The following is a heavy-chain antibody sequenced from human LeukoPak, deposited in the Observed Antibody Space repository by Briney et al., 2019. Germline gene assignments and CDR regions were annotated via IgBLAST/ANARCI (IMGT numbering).Heavy chain of an antibody. CDR3: ARDNRSLLDS. CDR2: IHYDGST. Sequence: SETLSLTCTVSGGSLRSNTYYWAWIRQPPGKGLEWLGSIHYDGSTFDNPSLKSRVTMSVDTSRNHFSLKMTSVTAADTAVYYCARDNRSLLDSWGQGILVTVSS. D-gene: IGHD3-16*02. V-gene: IGHV4-39*07. CDR1: GGSLRSNTYY. J-gene: IGHJ4*02.